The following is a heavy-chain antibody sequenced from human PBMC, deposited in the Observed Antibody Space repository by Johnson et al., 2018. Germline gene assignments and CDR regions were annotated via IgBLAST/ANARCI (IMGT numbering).Heavy chain of an antibody. D-gene: IGHD3-3*01. CDR3: AREESGSNAFDI. CDR1: GFTFSNYG. J-gene: IGHJ3*02. V-gene: IGHV3-30*03. Sequence: QVQLVQSGGGVVQPGRSLRLSCAASGFTFSNYGMHWVRQSPGQGLEWVAVISYDGSNKYYADSVKGRFTISRDNSKNTLYLHMNSLRAEDTGVYYCAREESGSNAFDIWGQGTMVTVSS. CDR2: ISYDGSNK.